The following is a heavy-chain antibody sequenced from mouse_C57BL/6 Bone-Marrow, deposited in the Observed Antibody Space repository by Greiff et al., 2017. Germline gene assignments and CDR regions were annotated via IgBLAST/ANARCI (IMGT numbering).Heavy chain of an antibody. Sequence: VQLQQPGAELVKPGASVKLSCKASGYTFTSYWMHWVKQRPGQGLEWIGMIHPNSGSTNYNEKFKSKATLTVDKSSSKAYMQLSSLTSEDSAVYYCAPLYYGSRGDYWGQGTTLTVSS. V-gene: IGHV1-64*01. D-gene: IGHD1-1*01. CDR3: APLYYGSRGDY. CDR2: IHPNSGST. CDR1: GYTFTSYW. J-gene: IGHJ2*01.